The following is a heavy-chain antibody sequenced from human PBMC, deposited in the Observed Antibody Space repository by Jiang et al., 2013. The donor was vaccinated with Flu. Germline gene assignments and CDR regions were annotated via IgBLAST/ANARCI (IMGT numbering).Heavy chain of an antibody. J-gene: IGHJ3*02. CDR3: AGVYGRYYYDSSGYYRDAFDI. CDR1: GDSVSSNSAA. D-gene: IGHD3-22*01. Sequence: SQTLSLTCAISGDSVSSNSAAWNWIRQSPSRGLEWLGRTYYRSKWYNDYAVSVKSRITINPDTSKNQFSLQLNSVTPEDTAVYYCAGVYGRYYYDSSGYYRDAFDIWGQGTMVTVSS. V-gene: IGHV6-1*01. CDR2: TYYRSKWYN.